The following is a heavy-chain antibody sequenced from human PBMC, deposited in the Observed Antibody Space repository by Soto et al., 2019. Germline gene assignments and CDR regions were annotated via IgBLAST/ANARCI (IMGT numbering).Heavy chain of an antibody. CDR2: IDTYNGNT. J-gene: IGHJ3*02. D-gene: IGHD3-3*01. V-gene: IGHV1-18*01. CDR1: GYTFTSYG. Sequence: QVQLVQSGPEVKKPGASVKVSCKSSGYTFTSYGINWVRQAPGQGLEWMGWIDTYNGNTDYAQNLQGRVTMSTDTTRRTTYMDLRSLRSDDTAVYYCARDHSSLISTIFGVVRTHAFDIWGQGTMVTVS. CDR3: ARDHSSLISTIFGVVRTHAFDI.